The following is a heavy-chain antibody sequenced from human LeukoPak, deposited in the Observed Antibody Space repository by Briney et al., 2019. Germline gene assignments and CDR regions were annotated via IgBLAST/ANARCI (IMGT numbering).Heavy chain of an antibody. CDR3: ARAHYDFWSGSNYYFDY. J-gene: IGHJ4*02. V-gene: IGHV4-39*01. CDR1: GGSISSSSYY. Sequence: SETLSLTCTVSGGSISSSSYYWGWIRQPPGKGLEWIGSIYYSGSTYYNPSLKSRVTISVDTSKNQFSLKLSSVTAADTAVYYCARAHYDFWSGSNYYFDYWGQGTLVTVSS. D-gene: IGHD3-3*01. CDR2: IYYSGST.